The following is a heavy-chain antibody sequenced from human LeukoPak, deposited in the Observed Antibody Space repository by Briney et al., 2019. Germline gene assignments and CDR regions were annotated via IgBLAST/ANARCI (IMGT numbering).Heavy chain of an antibody. J-gene: IGHJ4*02. Sequence: SETLSLTCRVSAYSISTGYSWGWIRPPPGKGPEWIGTIYHRGNTYYNPSLKDRAIISLDTSKNQFSLRLRSMTAAATAMYYCARGVEDWYGDLLSYFDSWGQGTLVSVSS. D-gene: IGHD3-10*01. CDR2: IYHRGNT. V-gene: IGHV4-38-2*02. CDR1: AYSISTGYS. CDR3: ARGVEDWYGDLLSYFDS.